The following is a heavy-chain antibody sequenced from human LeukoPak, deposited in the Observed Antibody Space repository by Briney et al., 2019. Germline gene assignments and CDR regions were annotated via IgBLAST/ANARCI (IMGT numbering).Heavy chain of an antibody. Sequence: ASVKVSCKTSGYPFRNYDINWVRQATGQGLEWMGWINPHSGKTGYAQKFQGRVTMTTDTSANTAYMDLSSLRSEDTAVYYCARQVGATLGAYYYYYMDVWGKGTTVTISS. CDR2: INPHSGKT. D-gene: IGHD1-26*01. CDR3: ARQVGATLGAYYYYYMDV. V-gene: IGHV1-8*01. CDR1: GYPFRNYD. J-gene: IGHJ6*03.